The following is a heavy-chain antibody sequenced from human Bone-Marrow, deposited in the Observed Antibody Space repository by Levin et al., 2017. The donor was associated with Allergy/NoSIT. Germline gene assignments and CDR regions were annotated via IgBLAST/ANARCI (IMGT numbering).Heavy chain of an antibody. CDR3: AKSLQLWSNYYFDF. CDR1: GASISTSNYF. J-gene: IGHJ4*02. D-gene: IGHD5-18*01. CDR2: IYYSDTT. V-gene: IGHV4-39*01. Sequence: SETLSLNCTVSGASISTSNYFWGWIRQPPGKGLEWIGSIYYSDTTFYSPSLDGRVTISVDTSLNQFSLNLSSVTAADTAVYYCAKSLQLWSNYYFDFWGQGILVTVSS.